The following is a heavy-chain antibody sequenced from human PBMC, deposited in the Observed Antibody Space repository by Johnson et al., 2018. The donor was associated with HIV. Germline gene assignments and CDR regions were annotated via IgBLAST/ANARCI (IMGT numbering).Heavy chain of an antibody. Sequence: QVQLVESGGGVVQPGRSLRLSCAASGFTFSSYGMHWVRQAPGKGLEWVAVIWYDGSNRYYADSMTGRFTISRDNSKNTLYLQMNSLRVEDTAVYYCARVLGSSRRGAFDIWGQGTMVTVSS. CDR1: GFTFSSYG. V-gene: IGHV3-30*19. D-gene: IGHD6-6*01. CDR3: ARVLGSSRRGAFDI. J-gene: IGHJ3*02. CDR2: IWYDGSNR.